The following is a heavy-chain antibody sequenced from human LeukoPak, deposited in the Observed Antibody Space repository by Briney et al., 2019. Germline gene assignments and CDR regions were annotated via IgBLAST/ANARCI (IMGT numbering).Heavy chain of an antibody. V-gene: IGHV4-34*01. CDR1: TGSFTGYY. Sequence: TSETLSLTCAVYTGSFTGYYWSWIRQPPGKGLEWIGEINHSGTTNYNPSLKSRLTLSVDTSKNQFSLKLRSVTAADTAMCYCARNRADGSGTFYERNPLNFDSWGQGTLVTVSS. D-gene: IGHD3-10*01. J-gene: IGHJ4*02. CDR3: ARNRADGSGTFYERNPLNFDS. CDR2: INHSGTT.